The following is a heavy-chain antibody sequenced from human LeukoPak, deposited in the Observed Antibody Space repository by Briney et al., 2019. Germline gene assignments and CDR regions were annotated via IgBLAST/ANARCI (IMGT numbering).Heavy chain of an antibody. J-gene: IGHJ5*02. CDR3: ASPQSGYYNVGEP. V-gene: IGHV5-51*01. CDR2: MYPGNSET. D-gene: IGHD3-10*02. Sequence: GESLKISCQASGYNFFTYWIGRVSQMPGKGLEWVAMMYPGNSETKYSPSFQGQVTISVDKSIRTVYLQWSSLKASDTATYYCASPQSGYYNVGEPWGEGTLVTVSS. CDR1: GYNFFTYW.